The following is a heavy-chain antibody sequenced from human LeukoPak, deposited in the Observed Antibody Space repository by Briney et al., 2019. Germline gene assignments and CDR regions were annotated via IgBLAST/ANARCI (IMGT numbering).Heavy chain of an antibody. Sequence: PSETLSLTCTVSGGSISSGDYYWSWLRQPPGKGLEWNGYNYYSGSTYYNPSIKSRVTISVDTSKNQFSLKLSSVTASDTAVYYCARVREWELSYFDYWGQGTLVTVSS. CDR3: ARVREWELSYFDY. D-gene: IGHD1-26*01. CDR2: NYYSGST. J-gene: IGHJ4*02. CDR1: GGSISSGDYY. V-gene: IGHV4-30-4*08.